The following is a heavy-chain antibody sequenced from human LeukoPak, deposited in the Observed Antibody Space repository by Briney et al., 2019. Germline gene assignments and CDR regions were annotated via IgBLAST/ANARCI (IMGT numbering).Heavy chain of an antibody. D-gene: IGHD3-10*01. Sequence: GGSLRLSCAASGFTFSSYAMNWVRQAPGKGLEWVSAISGSGGSTYYADSVKGRFTISRDNSKNTLYLQMNSLRAEDTAVYYCAKDRGWATGMSDFDYWGQGTLVTVSS. CDR1: GFTFSSYA. V-gene: IGHV3-23*01. CDR2: ISGSGGST. CDR3: AKDRGWATGMSDFDY. J-gene: IGHJ4*02.